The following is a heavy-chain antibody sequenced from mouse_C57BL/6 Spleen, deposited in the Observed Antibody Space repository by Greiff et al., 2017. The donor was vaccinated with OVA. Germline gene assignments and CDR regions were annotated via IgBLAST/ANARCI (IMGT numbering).Heavy chain of an antibody. CDR2: ISYDGSN. Sequence: EVKLQESGPGLVKPSQSLSLTCSVTGYSITSGYYWNWIRQFPGNKLEWVGYISYDGSNNYNPSLKNRISITRDTSKNQFFLKLNSVTTEDTATYYCARDGYFDVWGTGTTVTVSS. J-gene: IGHJ1*03. CDR3: ARDGYFDV. CDR1: GYSITSGYY. V-gene: IGHV3-6*01.